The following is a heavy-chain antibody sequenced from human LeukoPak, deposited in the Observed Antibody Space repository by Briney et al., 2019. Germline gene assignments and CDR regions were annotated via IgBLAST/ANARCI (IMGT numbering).Heavy chain of an antibody. J-gene: IGHJ4*02. V-gene: IGHV4-39*07. CDR3: ARQPGLNYGGNSEWVDY. CDR2: IFYSGST. D-gene: IGHD4-23*01. CDR1: SGSISTSNYY. Sequence: SETLSLTCTVSSGSISTSNYYWGWVRQPPGKALEWIGNIFYSGSTYYSPSLKSRVTISLDTSRNQFSLKLNSVTAADTAVYYCARQPGLNYGGNSEWVDYWGQGTLVTVSS.